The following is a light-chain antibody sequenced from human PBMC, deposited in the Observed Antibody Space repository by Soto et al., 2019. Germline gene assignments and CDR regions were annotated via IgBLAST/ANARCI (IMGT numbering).Light chain of an antibody. CDR1: QGVSSY. CDR3: QQRVDWSPLT. Sequence: EIVLTQSPVTLSLSPGERATLSCRASQGVSSYLAWYQHKPGQAPKLLIYDASNRATGIPARFSGSGSGTDFTLTTSSLEPEDFAVYYCQQRVDWSPLTFGGGTKVEIK. J-gene: IGKJ4*01. V-gene: IGKV3-11*01. CDR2: DAS.